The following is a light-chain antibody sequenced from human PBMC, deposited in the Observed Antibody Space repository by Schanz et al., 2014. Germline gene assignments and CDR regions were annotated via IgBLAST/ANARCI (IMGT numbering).Light chain of an antibody. V-gene: IGKV1-33*01. CDR2: DAS. J-gene: IGKJ5*01. Sequence: DIQMTQSPSTLSASVGDRVTITCRASQSMSRWLAWYQQKPGKAPKLLIYDASNLETGVPSRFSGSGSGTDFTFTISSLQPEDIATYYCQQYDNLSSFAQGTRLEIK. CDR1: QSMSRW. CDR3: QQYDNLSS.